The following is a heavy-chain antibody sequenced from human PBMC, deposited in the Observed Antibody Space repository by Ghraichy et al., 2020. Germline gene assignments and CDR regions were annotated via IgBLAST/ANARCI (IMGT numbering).Heavy chain of an antibody. D-gene: IGHD6-19*01. CDR3: ATGDSSGWHFDY. J-gene: IGHJ4*02. CDR1: GYTLTELS. V-gene: IGHV1-24*01. Sequence: ASVKVSCKVSGYTLTELSMHWVRQAPGKGLEWMGGFDPEDGETIYAQKFQGRVTMTEDTSTDTAYMELSSLRSEDTAVYYCATGDSSGWHFDYWGQGTLVTVSS. CDR2: FDPEDGET.